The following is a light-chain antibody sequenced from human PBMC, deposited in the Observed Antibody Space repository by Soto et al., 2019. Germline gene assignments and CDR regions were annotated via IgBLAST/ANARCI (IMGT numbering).Light chain of an antibody. CDR1: SSDVGGYNY. Sequence: QSALTQPASVSGSPGQSITISCTVTSSDVGGYNYVSWYQQHPGKAPKLMIYDVSNRPSGVSNHFSGSKSGNTASLTISGLQAEDEADYYCSSYTSSSTLVVFGGGTKVTVL. V-gene: IGLV2-14*01. CDR2: DVS. CDR3: SSYTSSSTLVV. J-gene: IGLJ2*01.